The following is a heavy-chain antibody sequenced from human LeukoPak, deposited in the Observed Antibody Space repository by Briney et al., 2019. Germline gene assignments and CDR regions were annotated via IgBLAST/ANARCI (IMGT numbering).Heavy chain of an antibody. CDR3: ARWGEVYWYFDL. CDR1: GGSISSGGYY. D-gene: IGHD3-10*01. CDR2: TYYSGST. J-gene: IGHJ2*01. Sequence: SQTLSLTCTVSGGSISSGGYYWSWIRQHPGKGLEWIGYTYYSGSTYYNPSLKSRVTISVDTSKNQFSLKLSSVTAADTALYYCARWGEVYWYFDLWGRGTLVTVSS. V-gene: IGHV4-31*03.